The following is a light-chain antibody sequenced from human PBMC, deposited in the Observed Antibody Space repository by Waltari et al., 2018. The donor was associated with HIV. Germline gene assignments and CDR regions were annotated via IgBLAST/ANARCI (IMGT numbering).Light chain of an antibody. CDR3: CSYAGSSTTVL. CDR2: EVS. Sequence: QSALTQPASVSGSPGQPITISCTGTSSDAGSYNLVSWYQQNPGKAPKLIIYEVSKRPSRVSNRFSCSKSANTASLTISGLQAEDEADYYCCSYAGSSTTVLFGGGTKLTVL. J-gene: IGLJ2*01. V-gene: IGLV2-23*02. CDR1: SSDAGSYNL.